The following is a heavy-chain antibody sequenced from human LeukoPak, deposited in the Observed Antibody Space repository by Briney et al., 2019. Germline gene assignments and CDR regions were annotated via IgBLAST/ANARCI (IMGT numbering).Heavy chain of an antibody. D-gene: IGHD6-13*01. Sequence: PSETLSLTCAVYGGSFSGYYWSWIRQPPGKGLEWIGEINHSGSTNYNPSLKSRVTISVDTSKNQFSLKLSSVTAADTAVYYCARGRAHSSSWYGGYYYYYMDVWGKGTTVTVSS. V-gene: IGHV4-34*01. CDR3: ARGRAHSSSWYGGYYYYYMDV. CDR2: INHSGST. J-gene: IGHJ6*03. CDR1: GGSFSGYY.